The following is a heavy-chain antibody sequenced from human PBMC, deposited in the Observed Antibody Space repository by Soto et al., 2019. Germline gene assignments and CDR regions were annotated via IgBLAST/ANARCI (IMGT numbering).Heavy chain of an antibody. CDR2: TRNKANSYTT. CDR1: GFTFSDHY. D-gene: IGHD3-16*02. CDR3: VRDRSYFDY. J-gene: IGHJ4*02. Sequence: EVQLVESGGGLVQPGGSLRLSCAASGFTFSDHYMDWVRQAPGKGLEWVGRTRNKANSYTTEYAASVKGRFTISRDDSKNSLYLQMNSLKTEATAVYYCVRDRSYFDYWGQGTLVTVSS. V-gene: IGHV3-72*01.